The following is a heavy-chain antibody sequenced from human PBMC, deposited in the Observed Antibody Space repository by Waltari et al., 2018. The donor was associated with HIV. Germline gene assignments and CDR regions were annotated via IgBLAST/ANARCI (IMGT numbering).Heavy chain of an antibody. V-gene: IGHV3-23*01. CDR3: AKVGGTGEGLTYYFDY. D-gene: IGHD7-27*01. Sequence: EVQLLESGGGLVQPGGSLRLSCAASGFTFSSYAMSWVRQAPGKGLEWVSAISGSGGSTYYADSVKGRFTISRDNSKNTLYLQMNSLRAEDTAVYYCAKVGGTGEGLTYYFDYWGQGTLVTVSS. J-gene: IGHJ4*02. CDR2: ISGSGGST. CDR1: GFTFSSYA.